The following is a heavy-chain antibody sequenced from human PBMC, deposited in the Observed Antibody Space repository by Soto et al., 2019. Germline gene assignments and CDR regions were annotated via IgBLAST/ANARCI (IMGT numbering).Heavy chain of an antibody. CDR1: GGSFSGYY. CDR3: ARALHNLRYFDWHGPHPTTYFDY. CDR2: INHSGST. Sequence: PSETLSLTCAVYGGSFSGYYWSWIRQPPGKGLEWIGEINHSGSTNYNPSLKSRVTISVDTSKNQFSLKLSSVTAADTAVYYCARALHNLRYFDWHGPHPTTYFDYWGQGTLVTVSS. D-gene: IGHD3-9*01. V-gene: IGHV4-34*01. J-gene: IGHJ4*02.